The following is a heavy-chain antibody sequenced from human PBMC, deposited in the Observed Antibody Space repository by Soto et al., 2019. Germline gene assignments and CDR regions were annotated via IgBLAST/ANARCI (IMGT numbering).Heavy chain of an antibody. Sequence: GGSLRLSCAASGFTFSSYAMSWVRQAPGKGLEWVSAISGSGGSTYYADSVKGRFTISRDNSKNTLYLQMNSLRAEDTAVYYCAKDRAPTSWKLGSCYDYWGQGTLVTVSS. J-gene: IGHJ4*02. CDR1: GFTFSSYA. CDR3: AKDRAPTSWKLGSCYDY. V-gene: IGHV3-23*01. CDR2: ISGSGGST. D-gene: IGHD2-15*01.